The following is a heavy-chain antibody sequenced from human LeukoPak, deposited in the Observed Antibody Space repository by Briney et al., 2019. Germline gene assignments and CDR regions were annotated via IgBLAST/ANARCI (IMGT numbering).Heavy chain of an antibody. CDR1: GFTFSSYA. J-gene: IGHJ4*02. CDR2: LSESGVAT. Sequence: PRGSLRLSCVASGFTFSSYAMSWVRQAPGKGLEWVSSLSESGVATYYADSVKGRLTISRDNSKNTLYLQMNSLRAEDTAIYYCAKKGGSLSPGNYFDYWGQGTLVTVSS. V-gene: IGHV3-23*01. D-gene: IGHD1-26*01. CDR3: AKKGGSLSPGNYFDY.